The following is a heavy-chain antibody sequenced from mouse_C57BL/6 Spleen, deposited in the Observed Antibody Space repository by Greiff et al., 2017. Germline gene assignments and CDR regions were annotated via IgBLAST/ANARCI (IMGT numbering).Heavy chain of an antibody. Sequence: SGTVLARPGASVKMSCKTSGYTFTSYWMHWVKQRPGQGLEWIGAIYPGNSDTSYNQKFKGKAKLTAVTSASTAYMELSSLTNEDSAVYYCTRTHYSNYVPDYYAMDYWGQGTSVTVSS. CDR3: TRTHYSNYVPDYYAMDY. CDR1: GYTFTSYW. CDR2: IYPGNSDT. J-gene: IGHJ4*01. V-gene: IGHV1-5*01. D-gene: IGHD2-5*01.